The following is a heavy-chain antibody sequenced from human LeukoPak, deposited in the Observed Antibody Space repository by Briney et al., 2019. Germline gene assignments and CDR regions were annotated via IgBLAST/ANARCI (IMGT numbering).Heavy chain of an antibody. CDR3: AGFCSGGSCYSS. J-gene: IGHJ5*02. CDR2: MNPNSGNT. V-gene: IGHV1-8*01. D-gene: IGHD2-15*01. CDR1: GYTFTSYD. Sequence: ASVKVSCKASGYTFTSYDINWVRQATGQGLEWMGWMNPNSGNTGYAQRFQGRVTMTGNTSISTAYMELSSLRSEDTAVYYCAGFCSGGSCYSSWGQGTLVTVSS.